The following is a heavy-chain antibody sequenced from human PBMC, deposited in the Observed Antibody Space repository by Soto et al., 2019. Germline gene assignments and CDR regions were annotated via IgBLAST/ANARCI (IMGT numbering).Heavy chain of an antibody. Sequence: PSETLSLTCTVSGGSISSSSYYWGWIRQPPGKELEWIVSIFYSGTTYYNPSLKSRVTISVDTSKNQFSLKLPSVTAADTAVNYCARRRFDSSRYPCGTDVWGQGTTVTVSS. CDR3: ARRRFDSSRYPCGTDV. D-gene: IGHD3-22*01. CDR1: GGSISSSSYY. J-gene: IGHJ6*02. V-gene: IGHV4-39*01. CDR2: IFYSGTT.